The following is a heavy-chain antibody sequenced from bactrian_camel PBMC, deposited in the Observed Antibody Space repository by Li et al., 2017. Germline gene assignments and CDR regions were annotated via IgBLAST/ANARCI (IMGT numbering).Heavy chain of an antibody. CDR1: GYPGRT. CDR2: IDKSGGAT. J-gene: IGHJ4*01. CDR3: AATSYRCNNPLGNYEYSY. V-gene: IGHV3S59*01. D-gene: IGHD2*01. Sequence: VQLVESGGGSVEVGGSLNLSCAASGYPGRTMAWFRQGPGKEPEPVAGIDKSGGATTYANSVKGRFTISRDNAKNTLYLQLNSLKPEDTAMYYCAATSYRCNNPLGNYEYSYWGQGTQVTVS.